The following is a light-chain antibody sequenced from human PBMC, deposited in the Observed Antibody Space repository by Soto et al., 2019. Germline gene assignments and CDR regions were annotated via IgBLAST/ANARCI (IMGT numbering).Light chain of an antibody. CDR3: SSYAGSSNLV. J-gene: IGLJ2*01. CDR1: SSDVGVYNF. V-gene: IGLV2-8*01. CDR2: EVT. Sequence: QSALTQPPSASGSPGQSVTISCTGTSSDVGVYNFVSWYQQHPGKAPKLMIYEVTKRPSGVPDRFSGSKSGNTASLTVSVLHAEEEADYYCSSYAGSSNLVFGGGTKLTVL.